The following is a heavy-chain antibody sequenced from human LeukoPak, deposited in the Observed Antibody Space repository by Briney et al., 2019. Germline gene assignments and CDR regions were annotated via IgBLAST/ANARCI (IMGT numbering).Heavy chain of an antibody. V-gene: IGHV3-23*01. CDR2: ISGSGGST. J-gene: IGHJ6*02. Sequence: GGSLRLSCVASGFTFSSYAMSWVRQAPGKGLEWVSAISGSGGSTYYADSVKGRITISRDNSKNTLFLQMNGLRAEDTALYYCAKRHCSGGSCYADSYGMDVWGQGTTVTVSS. CDR3: AKRHCSGGSCYADSYGMDV. CDR1: GFTFSSYA. D-gene: IGHD2-15*01.